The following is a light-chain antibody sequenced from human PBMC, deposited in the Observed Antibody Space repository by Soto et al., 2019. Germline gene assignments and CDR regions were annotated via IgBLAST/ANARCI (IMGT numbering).Light chain of an antibody. CDR2: GAS. V-gene: IGKV3-15*01. CDR3: QQYSNWPRT. Sequence: EIVMTQSPATLSVSPGERATLSCRASQSVSNNLAWYQQKPGQAPRLLIYGASTRATGIPARFSGSGSGTEFTLTISSLLSEDFAVYYCQQYSNWPRTFGQGTKVEIK. CDR1: QSVSNN. J-gene: IGKJ1*01.